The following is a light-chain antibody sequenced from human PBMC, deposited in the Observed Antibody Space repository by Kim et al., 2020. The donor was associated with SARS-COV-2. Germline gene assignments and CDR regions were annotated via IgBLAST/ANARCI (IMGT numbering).Light chain of an antibody. Sequence: PGESATLSGRASHNVDMNLAEYQQTPVQPPRLLIYDAAIRSAGIPDRFSGSGSGTDFTLTIGSLAPEDFAIYYCQQRGSWPPALTFGGGTKVDIK. CDR2: DAA. CDR1: HNVDMN. V-gene: IGKV3-11*01. J-gene: IGKJ4*01. CDR3: QQRGSWPPALT.